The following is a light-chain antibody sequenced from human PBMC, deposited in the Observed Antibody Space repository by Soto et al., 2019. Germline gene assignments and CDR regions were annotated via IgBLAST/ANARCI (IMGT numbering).Light chain of an antibody. J-gene: IGKJ4*01. CDR2: GAS. CDR1: QTVTSDY. V-gene: IGKV3-20*01. CDR3: QQYGDSPLT. Sequence: EIVLTQSPGTLSLSPGERATLSCRASQTVTSDYLAWYQQKPGQAPRLLIYGASDRATGIPDRFSASGSGTDFTLTISRLEPQDFAIYYCQQYGDSPLTFGRGTRVDIK.